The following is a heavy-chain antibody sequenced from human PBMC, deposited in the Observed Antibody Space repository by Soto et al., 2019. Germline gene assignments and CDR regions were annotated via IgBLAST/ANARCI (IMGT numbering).Heavy chain of an antibody. V-gene: IGHV3-9*01. CDR3: AKSSLQGYFEL. Sequence: EVQLVESGGGLVQPGRSLRLSCAASGFTFDDYAMHWVRQAPGKGLEWVSGISWNSGSIGYADSVKGRFTISRDNAKNSLYLQMNSLRAEDTALYYCAKSSLQGYFELWGRGTLVTVSS. CDR1: GFTFDDYA. CDR2: ISWNSGSI. D-gene: IGHD4-4*01. J-gene: IGHJ2*01.